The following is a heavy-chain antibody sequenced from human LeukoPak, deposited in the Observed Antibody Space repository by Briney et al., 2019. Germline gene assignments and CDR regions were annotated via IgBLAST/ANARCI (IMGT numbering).Heavy chain of an antibody. CDR2: IYPVDSDT. CDR1: GYSFTSYW. D-gene: IGHD2-2*01. J-gene: IGHJ4*02. CDR3: ARGNHCGSTSCALDY. V-gene: IGHV5-51*01. Sequence: GESLKISCKGSGYSFTSYWIGWVRQMPGKGLEWMGIIYPVDSDTRYSPSFQGQVTISADKSIATAYLQWSSLKASDTAMYYCARGNHCGSTSCALDYWGQGTLVTVSS.